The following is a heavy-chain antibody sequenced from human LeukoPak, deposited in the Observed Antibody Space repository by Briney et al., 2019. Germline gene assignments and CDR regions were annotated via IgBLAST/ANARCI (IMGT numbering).Heavy chain of an antibody. CDR2: IWYGGSNK. CDR1: GFTFSSYG. J-gene: IGHJ5*02. D-gene: IGHD6-19*01. CDR3: ARDRIIAVAGTGGWFDP. Sequence: GRSLRLSCAASGFTFSSYGMHWVRQAPGKGLEWVAVIWYGGSNKYYADSVKGRFTISRDNSKNTLYLQMNSLRAEDTAVYYCARDRIIAVAGTGGWFDPWGQGTLVTVSS. V-gene: IGHV3-33*08.